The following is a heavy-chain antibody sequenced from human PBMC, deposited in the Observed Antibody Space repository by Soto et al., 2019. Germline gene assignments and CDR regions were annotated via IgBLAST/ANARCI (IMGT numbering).Heavy chain of an antibody. CDR1: GGSINSGGYY. J-gene: IGHJ3*02. V-gene: IGHV4-31*03. D-gene: IGHD3-10*01. CDR2: IYYSGST. Sequence: QVQLQESGPGLVKPSQTLSLTCTVSGGSINSGGYYWNWIRQHPGKDLEWIGYIYYSGSTYYNPSLKSRVTISVDPSNNQFSLKLSSVTAADTAVYYCARDRARNGFDIWGQGTVVTVSS. CDR3: ARDRARNGFDI.